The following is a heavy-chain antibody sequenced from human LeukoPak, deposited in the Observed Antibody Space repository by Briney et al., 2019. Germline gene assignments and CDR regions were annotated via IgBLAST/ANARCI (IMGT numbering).Heavy chain of an antibody. CDR2: INTDGTTT. CDR3: AKRGVVIRVILVGFHKEAYYFDS. CDR1: GFTFSSRW. Sequence: GGSLRLSCAASGFTFSSRWMHWVRQAPGEGLVWVSRINTDGTTTTYADSVKGRFTISRDNPKNTLYLQMNSLRAEDTAVYFCAKRGVVIRVILVGFHKEAYYFDSWGQGALVTVSS. V-gene: IGHV3-74*01. J-gene: IGHJ4*02. D-gene: IGHD3-22*01.